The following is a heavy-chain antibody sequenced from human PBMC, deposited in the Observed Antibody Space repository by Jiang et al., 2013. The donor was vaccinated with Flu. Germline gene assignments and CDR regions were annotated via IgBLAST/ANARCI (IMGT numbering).Heavy chain of an antibody. CDR2: ISSSSSYT. CDR3: ARDSLEGYGSDY. Sequence: VQLLESGGGLVKPGGSLRLSCAASGFTFSDYYMSWIRQAPGKGLEWVSYISSSSSYTNYADSVKGRFTISRDNAKNSLYLQMNSLRAEDTAVYYCARDSLEGYGSDYWGQGTLVTVSS. J-gene: IGHJ4*02. D-gene: IGHD3-10*01. CDR1: GFTFSDYY. V-gene: IGHV3-11*05.